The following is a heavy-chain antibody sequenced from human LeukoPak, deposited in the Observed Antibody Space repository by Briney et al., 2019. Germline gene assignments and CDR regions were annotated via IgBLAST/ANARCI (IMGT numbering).Heavy chain of an antibody. CDR2: MNPNSGNT. CDR1: GSTFTSYD. CDR3: ARAPAPRTIFGVVIMGDYYYGMDV. Sequence: ASVKVSCKASGSTFTSYDINWVRQATGQGLERMGWMNPNSGNTGYAQKFQGRVTMTRNTSISTAYMELSSLRSEDTAVYYCARAPAPRTIFGVVIMGDYYYGMDVWGQGTTVTVSS. D-gene: IGHD3-3*01. J-gene: IGHJ6*02. V-gene: IGHV1-8*01.